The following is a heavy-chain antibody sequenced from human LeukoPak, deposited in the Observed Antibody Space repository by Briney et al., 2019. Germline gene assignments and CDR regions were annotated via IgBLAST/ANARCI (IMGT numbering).Heavy chain of an antibody. CDR2: IYYTGSETT. CDR1: GGSISNYY. D-gene: IGHD3-3*01. Sequence: SETLSLTCTVSGGSISNYYWSWIRQPPGKGLEWIGYIYYTGSETTNYNPSLKSRVTISVDTSKNQFSLKLSSVTAADTAVYYCAREPLYDFWSGYPFDYWGQGTLVTVSS. CDR3: AREPLYDFWSGYPFDY. J-gene: IGHJ4*02. V-gene: IGHV4-59*12.